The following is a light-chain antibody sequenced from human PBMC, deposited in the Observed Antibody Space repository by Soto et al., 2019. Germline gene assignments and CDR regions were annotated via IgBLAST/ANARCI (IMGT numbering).Light chain of an antibody. CDR2: DAS. CDR3: QQYSDFLIS. V-gene: IGKV1-5*01. Sequence: DIQMTQSPSTLSASVGDRVTITCRASQRISRSLAWYQQKPGKAPNLLIYDASSLEGGVPSRFSGSGFGTEVTLTITNLQPDDFATYYCQQYSDFLISFGPGTTVDFK. CDR1: QRISRS. J-gene: IGKJ3*01.